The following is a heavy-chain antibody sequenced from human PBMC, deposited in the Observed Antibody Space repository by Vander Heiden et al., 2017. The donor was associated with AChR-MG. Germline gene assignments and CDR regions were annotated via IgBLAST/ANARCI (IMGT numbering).Heavy chain of an antibody. D-gene: IGHD6-13*01. CDR2: IIPIFGTA. J-gene: IGHJ3*02. CDR1: GGTFSSYS. Sequence: QVQLVQSGAEVKKPGSSVKVSCKASGGTFSSYSISWLRQAPGQGLEWMGGIIPIFGTANYAQKFQGRVTITADESTSTAYMELSSLRSEDTAVYYCARAEIPGIAAAGLGAFDIWGQGTMVTVSS. V-gene: IGHV1-69*01. CDR3: ARAEIPGIAAAGLGAFDI.